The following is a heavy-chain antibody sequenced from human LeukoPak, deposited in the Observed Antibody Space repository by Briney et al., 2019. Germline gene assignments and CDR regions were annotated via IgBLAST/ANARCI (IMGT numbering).Heavy chain of an antibody. CDR3: AKEQYGDYANYFDY. J-gene: IGHJ4*02. CDR2: ISYDGSNK. Sequence: PGGSLGLSCAASGFTFSSYGMHWVRQAPGKGLEWVAVISYDGSNKYYADSVKGRFTISRDNSKNTLYLQMNSLRAEDTAVYYCAKEQYGDYANYFDYWGQGTLVTVSS. V-gene: IGHV3-30*18. D-gene: IGHD4-17*01. CDR1: GFTFSSYG.